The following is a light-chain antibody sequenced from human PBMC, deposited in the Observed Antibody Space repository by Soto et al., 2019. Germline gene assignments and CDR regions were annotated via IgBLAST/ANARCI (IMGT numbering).Light chain of an antibody. Sequence: DLQMTQSPSSLSASVGDRVTITCQASQDISNYLNWYQQKPGKAPKLLIYDPSNLETGVPSRFSGSGSGTDFTFTISSLQPEDIATYYCQQYDNLPRSLTFGGGTKVEIK. CDR1: QDISNY. CDR2: DPS. V-gene: IGKV1-33*01. CDR3: QQYDNLPRSLT. J-gene: IGKJ4*01.